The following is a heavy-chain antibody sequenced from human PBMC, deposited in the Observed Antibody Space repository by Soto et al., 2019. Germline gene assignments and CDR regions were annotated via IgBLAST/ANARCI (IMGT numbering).Heavy chain of an antibody. CDR3: AKDREGYSYGYLYY. J-gene: IGHJ4*02. V-gene: IGHV3-30*18. CDR1: GFTFSSYG. D-gene: IGHD5-18*01. CDR2: ISYDGSNK. Sequence: PGGSLRLSCAASGFTFSSYGMHWVRQAPGKGLEWVAVISYDGSNKYYADSVKGRFTISRDNSKNTLYLQMNSLRAEDTAVYYSAKDREGYSYGYLYYWGQGTLVTVSS.